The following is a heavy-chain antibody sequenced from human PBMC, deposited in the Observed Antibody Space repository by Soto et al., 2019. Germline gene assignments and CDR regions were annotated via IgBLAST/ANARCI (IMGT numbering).Heavy chain of an antibody. D-gene: IGHD3-3*01. V-gene: IGHV1-8*01. CDR1: GYPFSGYD. CDR2: MRPDSRTT. J-gene: IGHJ6*02. Sequence: QVQLVQSGAEVKKPVASVRVSCKASGYPFSGYDINWVRQATGQGLEWMGWMRPDSRTTGCAESCQGRVTMTWDTSIATAYMELSSLTSDDSAVYYWARATELRYVEWSVYRGGNYAMDVWVQGTTVTVSS. CDR3: ARATELRYVEWSVYRGGNYAMDV.